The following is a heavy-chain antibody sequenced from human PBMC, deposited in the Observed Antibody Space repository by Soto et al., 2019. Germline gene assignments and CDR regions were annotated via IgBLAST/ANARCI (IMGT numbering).Heavy chain of an antibody. CDR2: ISGSGGST. CDR1: GFTFSSYA. J-gene: IGHJ4*02. V-gene: IGHV3-23*01. Sequence: GGSLRLSCAPSGFTFSSYAMSRVRQAPGKGLEWVSAISGSGGSTYYADSVKGRFTISRDNTKNTLYLQMNSLRTEDTAVYYCGKDGAASGYTSLDYWGQGALVTVSS. D-gene: IGHD5-12*01. CDR3: GKDGAASGYTSLDY.